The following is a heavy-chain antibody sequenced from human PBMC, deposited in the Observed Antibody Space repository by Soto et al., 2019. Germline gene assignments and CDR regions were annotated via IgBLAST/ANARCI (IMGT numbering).Heavy chain of an antibody. J-gene: IGHJ3*01. CDR2: IFCDGDD. Sequence: QITLKESGPTVVKPTQTLTLTCTFSGFSFSRSGVGVGWIRQPPGKALEWLALIFCDGDDRRSPSLKSRLTNTRDTSKSQVVLTMTNMDPADTATYFCAYDDLAKMSDALDVWGPGTMVTVSS. CDR3: AYDDLAKMSDALDV. V-gene: IGHV2-5*02. D-gene: IGHD5-12*01. CDR1: GFSFSRSGVG.